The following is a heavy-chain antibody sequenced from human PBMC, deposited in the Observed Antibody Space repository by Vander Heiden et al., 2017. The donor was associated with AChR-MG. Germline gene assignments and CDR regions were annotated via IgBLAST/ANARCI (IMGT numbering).Heavy chain of an antibody. CDR2: IYTSGST. D-gene: IGHD6-13*01. J-gene: IGHJ6*02. CDR1: GGSISSYY. CDR3: ARDSGSSSWYPVYYYYYGMDV. Sequence: VQLQESGPGLVQPSETLSLTCTASGGSISSYYWSWIRQPAGKGLEWIGRIYTSGSTNYNPSLKSRVTMTVDTSKTQFSLKLSSVTAADTAVYYCARDSGSSSWYPVYYYYYGMDVWGQGTTVTVSS. V-gene: IGHV4-4*07.